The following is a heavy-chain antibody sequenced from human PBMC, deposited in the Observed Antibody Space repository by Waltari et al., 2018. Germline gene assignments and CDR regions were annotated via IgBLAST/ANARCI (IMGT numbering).Heavy chain of an antibody. CDR3: ASRIAARPAVDY. Sequence: QVQLQESGPGLVKPSQTLSLTCTVSGGSISSGSYSWSWIRQPAGKGLEWIGYIYTSGSTNYNPSLKSRVTISVDTSKNQFSLKLSSVTAADTAVYYCASRIAARPAVDYWGQGTLVTVSS. CDR1: GGSISSGSYS. V-gene: IGHV4-61*09. CDR2: IYTSGST. J-gene: IGHJ4*02. D-gene: IGHD6-6*01.